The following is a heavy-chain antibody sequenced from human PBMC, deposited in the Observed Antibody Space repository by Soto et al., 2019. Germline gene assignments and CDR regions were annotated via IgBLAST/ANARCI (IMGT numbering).Heavy chain of an antibody. CDR2: INHSGST. V-gene: IGHV4-34*01. J-gene: IGHJ4*02. D-gene: IGHD6-6*01. CDR3: ARASIAARPPLDY. Sequence: TLSLTCAVYGGSFSGYYWSWIRQPPGKGLEWIGEINHSGSTNYNPSLKSRVTISVDTSKNQFSLKLSSVTAADTAVYYCARASIAARPPLDYWGQGTLVTVSS. CDR1: GGSFSGYY.